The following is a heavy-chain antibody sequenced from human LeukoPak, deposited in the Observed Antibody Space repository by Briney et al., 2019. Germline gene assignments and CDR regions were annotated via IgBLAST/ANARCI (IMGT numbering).Heavy chain of an antibody. J-gene: IGHJ4*02. Sequence: GGSLRLSCAASGFTVSSNYMSWVRQAPGKGLEWVSVIYSGGSTYYAGSVKGRFTISRDSSKNTLYLQMNSLRAEDTAVYYCARDLDYYDSSGHYGDYWGQGTLVTVSS. D-gene: IGHD3-22*01. CDR2: IYSGGST. CDR1: GFTVSSNY. CDR3: ARDLDYYDSSGHYGDY. V-gene: IGHV3-66*02.